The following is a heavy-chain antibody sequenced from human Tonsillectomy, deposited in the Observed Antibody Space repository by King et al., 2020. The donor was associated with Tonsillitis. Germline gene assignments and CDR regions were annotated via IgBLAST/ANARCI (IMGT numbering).Heavy chain of an antibody. CDR1: GYTFTGYD. CDR3: IVGATEDRFDY. J-gene: IGHJ4*02. D-gene: IGHD1-26*01. CDR2: MNPNSGNT. Sequence: EQLVQSGAEVKKPGASVKVSCKASGYTFTGYDINWVRQGTGQGLEWMGWMNPNSGNTGYAQKFQGRVTMTRNTSISTAYMKLSSLRSEDTAVYYCIVGATEDRFDYWGQGTLVIVSS. V-gene: IGHV1-8*01.